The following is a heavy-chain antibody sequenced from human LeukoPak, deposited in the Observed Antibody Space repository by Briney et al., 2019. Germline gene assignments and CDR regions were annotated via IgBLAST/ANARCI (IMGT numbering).Heavy chain of an antibody. Sequence: GASVKVSCKASGGTFSSYVISWLRQAPGQGLEWMGWINPNSGGTNYAQKFQGRVTMTRDTSISTAYMELSRLRSDDTAVYYCARDGSDRGYNWFDPWGQGTLVTVSS. D-gene: IGHD3-10*01. CDR1: GGTFSSYV. J-gene: IGHJ5*02. CDR3: ARDGSDRGYNWFDP. CDR2: INPNSGGT. V-gene: IGHV1-2*02.